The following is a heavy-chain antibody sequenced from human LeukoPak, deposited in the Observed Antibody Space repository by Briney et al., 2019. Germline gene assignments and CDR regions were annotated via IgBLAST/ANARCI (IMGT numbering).Heavy chain of an antibody. CDR1: GFTFSSYG. D-gene: IGHD1-14*01. CDR2: IWYDGSNK. V-gene: IGHV3-33*01. J-gene: IGHJ3*02. CDR3: ARLRNDAFDI. Sequence: GRSLRLSCAASGFTFSSYGMHWVRQAPGRGLEWVAVIWYDGSNKYYADSVKGRFTISRDNSNNALYLQMSSLRAEDTAVYYCARLRNDAFDIWGQGTVVTVSS.